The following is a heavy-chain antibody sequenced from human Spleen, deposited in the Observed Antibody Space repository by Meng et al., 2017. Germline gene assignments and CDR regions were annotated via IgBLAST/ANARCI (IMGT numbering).Heavy chain of an antibody. CDR2: IIPIFGTP. CDR3: ARDVARASSNWFDP. D-gene: IGHD2-15*01. V-gene: IGHV1-69*13. CDR1: GGTFSTYA. J-gene: IGHJ5*02. Sequence: SVKVSCKASGGTFSTYAISWVRQAPGQGLEWMGGIIPIFGTPNYAQKFQGRVTITADESTSTAYMELSSLRSEDTAVYYCARDVARASSNWFDPWGQGTLVTVSS.